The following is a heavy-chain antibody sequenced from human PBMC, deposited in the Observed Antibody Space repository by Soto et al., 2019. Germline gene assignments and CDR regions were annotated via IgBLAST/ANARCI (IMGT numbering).Heavy chain of an antibody. D-gene: IGHD1-26*01. Sequence: EVQLVESGGGLVQPGASLRLSCAASGFTFDYYWMHWVRQAPGKGLVWVSRIYSDGTSTTYADSVKGRFTISRDNAKNTVPLQMNSLRADDPAVYYCARGDRGAFDLWGQGTVVTVSS. V-gene: IGHV3-74*01. CDR3: ARGDRGAFDL. CDR2: IYSDGTST. CDR1: GFTFDYYW. J-gene: IGHJ3*01.